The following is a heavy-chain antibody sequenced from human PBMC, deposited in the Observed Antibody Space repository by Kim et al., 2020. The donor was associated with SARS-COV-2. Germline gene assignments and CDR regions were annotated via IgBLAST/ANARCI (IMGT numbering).Heavy chain of an antibody. CDR2: IYYSGST. CDR3: ARGRTTVFGVGIAPVDH. V-gene: IGHV4-31*03. CDR1: GGSISSGGYY. D-gene: IGHD3-3*01. Sequence: SETLSLTCTVSGGSISSGGYYWSWIRQHPGKGLEWIGYIYYSGSTYYNPSLKSRVTISVDTSKNQFSLKLSSVTAADTAVYYCARGRTTVFGVGIAPVDHWGQGTLVTVST. J-gene: IGHJ4*02.